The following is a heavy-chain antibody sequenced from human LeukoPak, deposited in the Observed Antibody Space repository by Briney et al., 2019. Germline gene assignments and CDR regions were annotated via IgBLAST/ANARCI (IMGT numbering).Heavy chain of an antibody. CDR2: ISGSSSYT. CDR1: GFTFCDYY. J-gene: IGHJ4*02. D-gene: IGHD6-13*01. V-gene: IGHV3-11*03. CDR3: ARSVAAAGSPFDY. Sequence: PGGSLRLSCAVSGFTFCDYYMSWIRQAPGKGLEWVSYISGSSSYTNYADSVKGRFTISRDSAQNSLFLQMNSLRAEDSAVYYCARSVAAAGSPFDYWGQGTLVTVSS.